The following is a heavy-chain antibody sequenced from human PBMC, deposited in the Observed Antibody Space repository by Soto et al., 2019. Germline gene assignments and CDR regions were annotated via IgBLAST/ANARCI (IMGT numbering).Heavy chain of an antibody. CDR1: GFTFSSYA. V-gene: IGHV3-23*01. D-gene: IGHD5-12*01. J-gene: IGHJ6*02. Sequence: EVQLLESGGGLVQPGGSLRLSCAASGFTFSSYAMSWVRQAPGKGLEWVSAISGSGGSTYYADSVKGRFTISRDNSKNKLYLQMNRLRAEDTAVYYCAKDLGYVDVGDGMDVWGQGTTVTVSS. CDR2: ISGSGGST. CDR3: AKDLGYVDVGDGMDV.